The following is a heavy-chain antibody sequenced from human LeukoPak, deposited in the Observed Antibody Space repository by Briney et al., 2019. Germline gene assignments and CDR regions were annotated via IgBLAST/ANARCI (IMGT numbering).Heavy chain of an antibody. CDR2: ISNGGST. CDR3: ASHPLRGGYYYGMDV. Sequence: SETLSLTCTVSGGSRSTTYWSWLRQPPGMGLEWVGYISNGGSTNYNPSLRSRVTISIDTSKNQFSLKLSSVTAADTAVYYCASHPLRGGYYYGMDVWGQGTTVTVSS. V-gene: IGHV4-59*08. J-gene: IGHJ6*02. CDR1: GGSRSTTY. D-gene: IGHD3-10*01.